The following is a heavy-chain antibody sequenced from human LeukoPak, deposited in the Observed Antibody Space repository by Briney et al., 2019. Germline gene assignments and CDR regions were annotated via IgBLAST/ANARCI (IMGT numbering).Heavy chain of an antibody. CDR3: ARRSSGLRDYYCHY. Sequence: GGSLRLSCAASGFTFSSYEMNWVRQAPGKGLEWVSYVSSSGSPTYYADCVKGRFTISRDNAKKSLYLQMNSLRAEDTGDYYCARRSSGLRDYYCHYWGRGTLVTVSS. J-gene: IGHJ4*02. CDR1: GFTFSSYE. V-gene: IGHV3-48*03. CDR2: VSSSGSPT. D-gene: IGHD6-19*01.